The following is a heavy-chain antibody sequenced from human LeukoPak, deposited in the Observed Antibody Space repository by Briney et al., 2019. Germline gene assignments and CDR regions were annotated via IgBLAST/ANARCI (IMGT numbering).Heavy chain of an antibody. CDR3: ARLNRFDFWSGYYLLDY. V-gene: IGHV4-59*08. Sequence: PSETLSLTCTVSGGSISSYYWSWIRQPPGKGLEWIGYICYSGSTNYNPSLKSRVTISVDTSKNQFSLKLSSVTAADTAVYYCARLNRFDFWSGYYLLDYWGQGTLVTVSS. CDR2: ICYSGST. J-gene: IGHJ4*02. CDR1: GGSISSYY. D-gene: IGHD3-3*01.